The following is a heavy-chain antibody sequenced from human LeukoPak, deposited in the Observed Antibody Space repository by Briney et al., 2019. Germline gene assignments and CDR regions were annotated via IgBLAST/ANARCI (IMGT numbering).Heavy chain of an antibody. J-gene: IGHJ4*02. CDR1: GFTFSSHE. CDR2: ISNSGSTI. V-gene: IGHV3-48*03. Sequence: PGGSLRLSCAASGFTFSSHEMNWVRQAPGKGLEWVSYISNSGSTIYYADSVRGRFTTSRDNAKNSLYLQMNSLRAEDTAVYYCARRGIQLWPHDDYWGQGTLVTVSS. D-gene: IGHD5-18*01. CDR3: ARRGIQLWPHDDY.